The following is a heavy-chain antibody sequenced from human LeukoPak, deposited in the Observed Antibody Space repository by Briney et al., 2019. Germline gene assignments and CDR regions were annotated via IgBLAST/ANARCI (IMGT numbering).Heavy chain of an antibody. Sequence: SETLSLTCTVSGGSISSYYWSWIRQPPGKGLEWIGEINHSGSTNYNPSLKSRVTISVDTSKNQFSLKLSSVTAADTAVYYCARVGELGYCSGGSCSPVAFDIWGQGTMVTVSS. D-gene: IGHD2-15*01. CDR2: INHSGST. V-gene: IGHV4-34*01. J-gene: IGHJ3*02. CDR3: ARVGELGYCSGGSCSPVAFDI. CDR1: GGSISSYY.